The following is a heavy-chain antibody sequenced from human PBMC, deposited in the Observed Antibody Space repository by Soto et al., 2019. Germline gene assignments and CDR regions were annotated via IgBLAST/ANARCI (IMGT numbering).Heavy chain of an antibody. CDR3: AKGSRMWTPDY. CDR2: IAAGNGNT. V-gene: IGHV1-3*01. CDR1: GYTFTDYA. J-gene: IGHJ4*02. D-gene: IGHD2-21*01. Sequence: ASVKVSCKTSGYTFTDYAILWVRQAPGQALEWLGWIAAGNGNTRFSQKFQGRVTITRDTSATTAYMELTSLRSEDTAIYYCAKGSRMWTPDYWGQGTLVTVSS.